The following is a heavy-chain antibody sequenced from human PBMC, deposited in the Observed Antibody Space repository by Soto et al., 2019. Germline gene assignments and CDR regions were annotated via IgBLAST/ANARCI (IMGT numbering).Heavy chain of an antibody. CDR3: ASGVVVVAANPDYYYGMDV. D-gene: IGHD2-15*01. J-gene: IGHJ6*02. Sequence: SVKVSCKASGGPFISYAVIWVRQAPGQGLEWMGGIIPIFGTANYAQKFQGRVTITADKSTSTAYMELSSLRSEDTAVYYCASGVVVVAANPDYYYGMDVWGQGTTVTVSS. V-gene: IGHV1-69*06. CDR2: IIPIFGTA. CDR1: GGPFISYA.